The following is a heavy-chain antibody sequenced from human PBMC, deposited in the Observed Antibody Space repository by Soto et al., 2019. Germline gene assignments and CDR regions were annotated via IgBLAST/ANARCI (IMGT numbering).Heavy chain of an antibody. CDR3: AREPTGYSSGWYDY. V-gene: IGHV4-59*01. CDR2: IYYSRST. J-gene: IGHJ4*02. D-gene: IGHD6-19*01. CDR1: GGSISSYY. Sequence: PSETLSLTCTVSGGSISSYYWSWIRQPPGKGLEWIGYIYYSRSTNYNPSLKSRVTISVDTSKNQFSLKLSSVTAADTAVYYCAREPTGYSSGWYDYWGQGTLVTVSS.